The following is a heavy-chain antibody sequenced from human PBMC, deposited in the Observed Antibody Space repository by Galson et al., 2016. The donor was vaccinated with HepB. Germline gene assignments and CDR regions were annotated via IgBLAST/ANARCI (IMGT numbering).Heavy chain of an antibody. CDR2: LSSDRRDT. Sequence: SLRLSCAASGFTFSYYGFHWVRQAPGKGLEWVAFLSSDRRDTPYAESVRGRSTISSDNSRNTLSLEISSLTTEDAALYYCATDFQLGIPDYFDYWGQGTLVADSS. CDR3: ATDFQLGIPDYFDY. J-gene: IGHJ4*02. CDR1: GFTFSYYG. D-gene: IGHD1-14*01. V-gene: IGHV3-30*02.